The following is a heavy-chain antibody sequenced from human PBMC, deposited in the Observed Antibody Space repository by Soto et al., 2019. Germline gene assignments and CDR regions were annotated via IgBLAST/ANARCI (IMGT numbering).Heavy chain of an antibody. D-gene: IGHD5-12*01. J-gene: IGHJ3*02. CDR1: GFTFSSYA. Sequence: GGSLRLSCSASGFTFSSYAMHWVRQAPGKGLEYVSAISSNGGSTYYADSVKGRFTISRDNSKNTLYLQMSSLRAEDTAVYYCVKEASGYARTENAFDIWGQGTMVTVSS. V-gene: IGHV3-64D*08. CDR2: ISSNGGST. CDR3: VKEASGYARTENAFDI.